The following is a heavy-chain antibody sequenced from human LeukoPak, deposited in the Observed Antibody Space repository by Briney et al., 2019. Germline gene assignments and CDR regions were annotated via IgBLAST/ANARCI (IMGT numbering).Heavy chain of an antibody. J-gene: IGHJ6*03. CDR2: IYYSGST. V-gene: IGHV4-4*02. Sequence: SGTLSLTCAVSGGSISSSNWWSWVRQPPGKGLEWIGYIYYSGSTNYNPSLKSRVTISVDTSKNQFSLKLSSVTAADTAVYYCARGIVATGFYYYYYMDVWGKGTTVTVSS. CDR3: ARGIVATGFYYYYYMDV. D-gene: IGHD5-12*01. CDR1: GGSISSSNW.